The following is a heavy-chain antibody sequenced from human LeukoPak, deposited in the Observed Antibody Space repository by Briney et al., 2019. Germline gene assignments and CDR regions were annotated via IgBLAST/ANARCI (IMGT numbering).Heavy chain of an antibody. V-gene: IGHV3-33*03. CDR2: ISYDGSNQ. CDR3: AKGTSPLGAFDY. J-gene: IGHJ4*02. Sequence: PGGSLRLSCAASGFTFSSYGLHWVRQAPGKGLEWVAVISYDGSNQYYADSVRGRFTISRDNSKNTLYLQMNSLIAEDTAIYYCAKGTSPLGAFDYWGQGTLVTVSS. D-gene: IGHD3/OR15-3a*01. CDR1: GFTFSSYG.